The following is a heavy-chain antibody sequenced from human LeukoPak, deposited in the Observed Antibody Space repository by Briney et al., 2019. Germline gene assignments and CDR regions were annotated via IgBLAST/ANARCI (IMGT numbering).Heavy chain of an antibody. J-gene: IGHJ4*02. CDR3: AREDQLLGYFDY. V-gene: IGHV4-4*09. Sequence: SETLSLTCTVSGASISTYYWTWIRQPPGKGLEWLGYIYSSGSTNYNPSLKSRVTISVGTSKNQSSLKLSSVTAADTAVYYCAREDQLLGYFDYWGQGTLVTVSS. CDR1: GASISTYY. D-gene: IGHD1-7*01. CDR2: IYSSGST.